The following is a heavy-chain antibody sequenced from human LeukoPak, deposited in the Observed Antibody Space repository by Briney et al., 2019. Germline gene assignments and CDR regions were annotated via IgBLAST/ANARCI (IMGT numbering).Heavy chain of an antibody. Sequence: ETLSDTRTVSGGSLSSYYWSWIRQPPGRGLEWIAYVYYSGSTSYNPSLKSRVTISVDTSKNQFSLNLSSVTAADTAVYYFARLFRNAHLITYHAFDIWGQGRRATVSS. J-gene: IGHJ3*02. D-gene: IGHD1-1*01. CDR3: ARLFRNAHLITYHAFDI. CDR1: GGSLSSYY. V-gene: IGHV4-59*08. CDR2: VYYSGST.